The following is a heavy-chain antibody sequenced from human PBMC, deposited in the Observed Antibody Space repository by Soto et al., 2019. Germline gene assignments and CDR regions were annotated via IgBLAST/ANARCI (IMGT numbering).Heavy chain of an antibody. CDR2: IIPISGAA. CDR1: GGTFSNYV. Sequence: QVQLVQSGAEVKKPGSSVKVSCKASGGTFSNYVVNWVRQAPGQGLEWMGRIIPISGAANYAQKFQGRVTITADKSTSTSYMELSSLRSEDTAVCYCARDMTRTVVPYFDFWGQGTLVTVSS. V-gene: IGHV1-69*06. J-gene: IGHJ4*02. CDR3: ARDMTRTVVPYFDF. D-gene: IGHD1-7*01.